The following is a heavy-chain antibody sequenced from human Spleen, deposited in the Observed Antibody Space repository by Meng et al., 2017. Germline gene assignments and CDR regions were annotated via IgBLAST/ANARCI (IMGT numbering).Heavy chain of an antibody. D-gene: IGHD3-10*01. Sequence: SETLSLTCTVSGGSFSGYYWSWIRQPPGKGLEWIGEINHSGSANYNPSLKSRITISVDTSKKQFSLKMTSVTAADTALYYCARARGSGSLYYFDYWGQGTLVTVSS. CDR3: ARARGSGSLYYFDY. CDR2: INHSGSA. CDR1: GGSFSGYY. J-gene: IGHJ4*02. V-gene: IGHV4-34*01.